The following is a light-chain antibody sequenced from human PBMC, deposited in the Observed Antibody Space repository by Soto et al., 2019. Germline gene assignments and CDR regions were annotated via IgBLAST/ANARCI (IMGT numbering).Light chain of an antibody. CDR2: NVS. V-gene: IGLV2-14*01. CDR3: SSFTSTNTVL. CDR1: SSDVGGYNY. Sequence: QSVLTQPASVSGSPGQSITISCTGTSSDVGGYNYVSWYQQHPGKAPKLMIYNVSNRPSGVSNRFSGSKSGNTASLTISGLQAEDEGHYYCSSFTSTNTVLFSGGTKVTVL. J-gene: IGLJ2*01.